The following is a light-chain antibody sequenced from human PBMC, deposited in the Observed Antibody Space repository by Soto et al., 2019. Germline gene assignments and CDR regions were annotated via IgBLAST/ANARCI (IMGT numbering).Light chain of an antibody. CDR3: GTWDHSLSAGV. V-gene: IGLV1-51*01. CDR1: SSNIENNY. J-gene: IGLJ2*01. CDR2: DNN. Sequence: QSVLTQPPSVSAAPGQKVTISCSGSSSNIENNYVSWYQQLPGTAPKLLIYDNNKRPSGIPDRFSGSKSGTSATLGITGLQTVDEADYNCGTWDHSLSAGVFGGGTKLTVL.